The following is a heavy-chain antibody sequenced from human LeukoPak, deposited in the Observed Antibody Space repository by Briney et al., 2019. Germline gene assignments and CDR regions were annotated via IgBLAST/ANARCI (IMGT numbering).Heavy chain of an antibody. CDR3: ARGPYSCSSDGNWFDP. Sequence: SETLSLTCAVSGGSFSGYYWSWIRQPPGKGLEWIGEINHSGSTNYNPSLKSRVTISVDTSKNQFSLKLSSVTAADTAVYYCARGPYSCSSDGNWFDPWGQGTLVTVSS. CDR1: GGSFSGYY. V-gene: IGHV4-34*01. D-gene: IGHD6-6*01. CDR2: INHSGST. J-gene: IGHJ5*02.